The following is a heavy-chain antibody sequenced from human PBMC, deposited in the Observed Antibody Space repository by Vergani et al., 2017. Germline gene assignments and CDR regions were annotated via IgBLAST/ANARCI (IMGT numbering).Heavy chain of an antibody. J-gene: IGHJ6*02. CDR2: ISSSSSYI. V-gene: IGHV3-21*01. CDR1: GFTFSSYS. CDR3: AREKVRSYYYGMDV. Sequence: EVQLVESGGGLVKPGGSLRLSCAASGFTFSSYSMNWVRQAPGKGLEWVSSISSSSSYIYYADSVKGRFTISRDNAKNSLYLQMNSLRAEDTAVYYCAREKVRSYYYGMDVWGQGTTVTVSS.